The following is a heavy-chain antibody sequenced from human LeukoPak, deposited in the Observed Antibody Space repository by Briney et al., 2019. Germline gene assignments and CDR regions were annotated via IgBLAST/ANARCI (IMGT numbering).Heavy chain of an antibody. CDR2: ISGSGSTK. CDR1: GFTFSSFE. J-gene: IGHJ6*03. V-gene: IGHV3-48*03. CDR3: ARVRPYSETNYDPYYYYVDV. Sequence: PGGSLRLSCAASGFTFSSFEMNWVRQAPGKGPEWLSYISGSGSTKYNADSVKGRFTISRDNAKNSLFLQLNSLRAEGTALYYCARVRPYSETNYDPYYYYVDVWGKGTTVTVSS. D-gene: IGHD3-10*01.